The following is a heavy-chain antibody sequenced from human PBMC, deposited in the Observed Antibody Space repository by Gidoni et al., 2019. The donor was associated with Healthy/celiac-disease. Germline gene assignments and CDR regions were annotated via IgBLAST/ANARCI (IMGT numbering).Heavy chain of an antibody. CDR2: ISSSSSYI. Sequence: EVQLVESGGGLVKPGGSLRLSCAASGSTFSSYSMNWVRQAPGKGLEWVSSISSSSSYIYYADSVKGRFTISRDNAKNSLYLQMNSLRAEDTAVYYCARSGYYDYVWGSYRFGPIDYWGQGTLVTVSS. CDR3: ARSGYYDYVWGSYRFGPIDY. CDR1: GSTFSSYS. J-gene: IGHJ4*02. V-gene: IGHV3-21*01. D-gene: IGHD3-16*02.